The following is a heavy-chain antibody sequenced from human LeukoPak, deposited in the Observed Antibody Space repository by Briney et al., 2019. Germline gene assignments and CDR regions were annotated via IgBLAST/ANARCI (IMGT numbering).Heavy chain of an antibody. CDR1: GASINSYF. D-gene: IGHD6-19*01. CDR3: ARVRYRSAWGWFDP. V-gene: IGHV4-59*01. J-gene: IGHJ5*02. Sequence: KPSETLSLTCPVSGASINSYFWSWIRQPPGKGLEWVGYLHYSGNTNYNPSLKNRVTISVDTSKNQFSLKLTSLTAADTAVYYCARVRYRSAWGWFDPWGQGTLVTVSS. CDR2: LHYSGNT.